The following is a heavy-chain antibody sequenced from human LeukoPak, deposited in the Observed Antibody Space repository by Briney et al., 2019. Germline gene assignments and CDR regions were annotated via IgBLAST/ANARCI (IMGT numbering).Heavy chain of an antibody. CDR3: AKGGASGWLFDY. CDR1: GFTFSGYG. D-gene: IGHD6-19*01. CDR2: ISYDGSNK. J-gene: IGHJ4*02. V-gene: IGHV3-30*18. Sequence: GGSLRLSCAASGFTFSGYGMHWARQAPGKGLEWVAVISYDGSNKYYADSVKGRFTISRDNSKNTLYLQMNSLRAEDTAVYYCAKGGASGWLFDYWGQGTLVTVSS.